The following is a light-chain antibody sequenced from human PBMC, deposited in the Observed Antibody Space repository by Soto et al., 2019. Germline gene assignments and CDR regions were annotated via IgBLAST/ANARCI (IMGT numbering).Light chain of an antibody. CDR1: QGISNY. J-gene: IGKJ1*01. CDR3: QKYNSAPRT. Sequence: DIQMTQSPSSLSASVGDRVTITCRASQGISNYLAWYQQKPGKVPKLLIYDASTVHSGVPSRFSGSGSGTDFTLTISSLQPEDVATYYCQKYNSAPRTFGQGTKVEIK. V-gene: IGKV1-27*01. CDR2: DAS.